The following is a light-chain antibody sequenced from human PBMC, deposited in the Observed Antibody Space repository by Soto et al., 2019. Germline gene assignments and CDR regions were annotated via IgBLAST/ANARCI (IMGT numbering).Light chain of an antibody. CDR2: AAS. CDR3: QQYGSSPYT. V-gene: IGKV3-20*01. CDR1: QSVSSTY. Sequence: EIVLTQSPGTLSLSPGERATLSCRASQSVSSTYLAWYQQNPGQAPRLLIYAASSRATGIPYRFSGSGSGTDFTLTISRLEPEDFAVYFCQQYGSSPYTFGQGTKLEIK. J-gene: IGKJ2*01.